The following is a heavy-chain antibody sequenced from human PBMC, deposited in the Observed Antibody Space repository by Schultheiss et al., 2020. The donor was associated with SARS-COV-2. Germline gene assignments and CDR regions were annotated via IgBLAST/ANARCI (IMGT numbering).Heavy chain of an antibody. D-gene: IGHD2-15*01. J-gene: IGHJ1*01. CDR3: ARDRAPHGCSGGSCDRPGRYFEQ. CDR2: ISYDGSNK. Sequence: GESLKISCAASGFTFSSYGMHWVRQAPGKGLEWLEAISYDGSNKYYADSVKGRFTISRDNSKNTLYVEMNSLRAEDTAVYHCARDRAPHGCSGGSCDRPGRYFEQWGQGTLIMASS. CDR1: GFTFSSYG. V-gene: IGHV3-30*03.